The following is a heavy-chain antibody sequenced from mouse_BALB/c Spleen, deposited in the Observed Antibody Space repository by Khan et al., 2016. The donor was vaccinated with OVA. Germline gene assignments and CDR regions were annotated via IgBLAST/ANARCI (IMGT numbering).Heavy chain of an antibody. CDR3: ARGDYFDY. Sequence: VLIQESGPRLVKPSQSLSLTCTFTAYSITSDYAWNWIRHFPGNKLEWMGYIRYSGSTSYHPSLKSRISITRDTSKNQFFLQLNSVTTEDTATYYCARGDYFDYWGQGTTLTVSS. CDR1: AYSITSDYA. CDR2: IRYSGST. V-gene: IGHV3-2*02. J-gene: IGHJ2*01.